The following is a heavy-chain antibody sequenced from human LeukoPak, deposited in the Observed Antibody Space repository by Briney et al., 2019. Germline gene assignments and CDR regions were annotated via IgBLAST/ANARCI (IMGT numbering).Heavy chain of an antibody. J-gene: IGHJ5*02. CDR1: GFPFSTSA. CDR2: ILSTGTT. Sequence: PGGSLRLSCATSGFPFSTSAMTWVRQAPGKGLEWVSHILSTGTTYYADSVRGRFSISRDNAKNTLFLLMTSLRAEGTAVYYCATVKYDYGDPVGWFDPWGQGTLVTVSS. D-gene: IGHD4-17*01. V-gene: IGHV3-23*05. CDR3: ATVKYDYGDPVGWFDP.